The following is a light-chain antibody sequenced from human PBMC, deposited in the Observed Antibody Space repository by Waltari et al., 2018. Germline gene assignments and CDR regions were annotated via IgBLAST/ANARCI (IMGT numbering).Light chain of an antibody. CDR1: SLNIGNTY. V-gene: IGLV1-51*02. CDR3: GTWDSSLSGAV. J-gene: IGLJ7*01. Sequence: QSVLTPPPSVSAAPGPRVTIPCSGGSLNIGNTYVSWYRQFPGTAPKLLIYENSERPSGIPGRFSGSKSGTSATLDITGLQAGDEADYYCGTWDSSLSGAVFGGGTHLTVL. CDR2: ENS.